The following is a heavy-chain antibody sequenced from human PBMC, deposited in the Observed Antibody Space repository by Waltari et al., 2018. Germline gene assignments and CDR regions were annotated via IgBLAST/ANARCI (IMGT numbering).Heavy chain of an antibody. Sequence: QVQLQESGPGLVKPSETLSLTCTVSGGSISSHYWSWIRQPPGKGLEWIGYIYYSGSTNYNPSLKSRVTISVDTSKNQFSLKLSSVTAADTAVYYCARDSAFNWGGYFDLWGRGTLVTVSS. V-gene: IGHV4-59*11. CDR3: ARDSAFNWGGYFDL. J-gene: IGHJ2*01. CDR2: IYYSGST. CDR1: GGSISSHY. D-gene: IGHD7-27*01.